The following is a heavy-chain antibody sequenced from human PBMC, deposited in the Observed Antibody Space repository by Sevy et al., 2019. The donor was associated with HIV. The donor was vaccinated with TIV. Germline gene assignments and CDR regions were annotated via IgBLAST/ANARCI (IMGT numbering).Heavy chain of an antibody. CDR3: ARLAPLGYCSSTSCYGFDY. CDR2: IYPGDSDT. Sequence: GGSLRLSCKGSGYSFTSYWIGWVRQMPGKGLEWMGIIYPGDSDTRYSPSFQGQVTSSADKSISTAYLQWSSLKASDTGMYYCARLAPLGYCSSTSCYGFDYWGQGTLVTVSS. V-gene: IGHV5-51*01. D-gene: IGHD2-2*01. J-gene: IGHJ4*02. CDR1: GYSFTSYW.